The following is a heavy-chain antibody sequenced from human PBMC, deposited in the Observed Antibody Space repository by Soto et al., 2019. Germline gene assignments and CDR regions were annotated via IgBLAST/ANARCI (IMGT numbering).Heavy chain of an antibody. CDR1: GFTFISYA. CDR2: ISGSGAAT. Sequence: GGSLRLSCAASGFTFISYAMSWVLQAPWKGLEWVSAISGSGAATYYADSVKGRFTLSRDNSKNTLYLQMNSLRAEDTAVYYCAKDQYRSGWELDYWGQGTLVTVSS. CDR3: AKDQYRSGWELDY. D-gene: IGHD6-19*01. V-gene: IGHV3-23*01. J-gene: IGHJ4*02.